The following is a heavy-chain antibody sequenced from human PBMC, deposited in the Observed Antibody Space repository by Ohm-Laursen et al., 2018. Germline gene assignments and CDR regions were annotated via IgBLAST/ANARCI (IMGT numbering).Heavy chain of an antibody. V-gene: IGHV1-46*01. D-gene: IGHD3-22*01. CDR1: GYTFTSYY. Sequence: GASVKVSCKASGYTFTSYYMHWVRQAPGQGLEWMGIINPSGGSTSYAQKFQGRVTMTRDTSTSTVYMELSSLRSEDTAVYYCARIDAGGGKSSGYYYDYYYYGMDVWGQGTTVTVSS. J-gene: IGHJ6*02. CDR3: ARIDAGGGKSSGYYYDYYYYGMDV. CDR2: INPSGGST.